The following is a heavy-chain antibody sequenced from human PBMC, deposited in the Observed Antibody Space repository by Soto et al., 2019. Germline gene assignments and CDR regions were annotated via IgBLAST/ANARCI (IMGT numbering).Heavy chain of an antibody. CDR3: ARDTGSSWVPAGYYGMDV. CDR1: GCSISNYY. CDR2: IYYSGST. J-gene: IGHJ6*02. Sequence: XETLSLTCTVSGCSISNYYWSWIRQPPGKGLEWIGYIYYSGSTNYNPSLKSRVTISVDTSKNQFSLKLSSVTAADTAVYYCARDTGSSWVPAGYYGMDVWGQGTTVTVSS. D-gene: IGHD6-13*01. V-gene: IGHV4-59*01.